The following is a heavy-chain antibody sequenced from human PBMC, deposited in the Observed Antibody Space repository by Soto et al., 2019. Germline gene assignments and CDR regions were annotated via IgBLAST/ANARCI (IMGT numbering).Heavy chain of an antibody. CDR3: ARAVGATTRSYNWFDP. CDR1: GGSISSYY. V-gene: IGHV4-59*01. J-gene: IGHJ5*02. CDR2: IYYSGST. Sequence: PSETLSLTCTVSGGSISSYYWSWIRQPPGKGLEWIGYIYYSGSTNYNPSLKSRVTISVDTSKNQFSLKLSSVTAADTAVYYCARAVGATTRSYNWFDPWGQGTLVTVS. D-gene: IGHD1-26*01.